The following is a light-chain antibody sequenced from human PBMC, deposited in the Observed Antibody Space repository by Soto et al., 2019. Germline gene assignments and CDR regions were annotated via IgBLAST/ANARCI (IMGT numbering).Light chain of an antibody. CDR3: QHRRNWPLT. V-gene: IGKV3-11*01. Sequence: EIVLTQSPATLSLSPGERATLSCRASQSVSSYLLWYQQKPGQAPRLLIYDASNRATDIPARFSGSGSGTDFTLPISSLEPEDFAVYYCQHRRNWPLTFGGGTKVEIK. CDR2: DAS. J-gene: IGKJ4*01. CDR1: QSVSSY.